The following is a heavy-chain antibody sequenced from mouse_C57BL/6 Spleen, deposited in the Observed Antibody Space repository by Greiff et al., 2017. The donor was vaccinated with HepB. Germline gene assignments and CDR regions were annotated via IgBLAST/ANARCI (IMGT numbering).Heavy chain of an antibody. Sequence: VQLQQSGPVLVKPGASVKMSCKASGYTFTDYYMNWVKQSHGKSLEWIGVINPYNGGTSYNQKFKGKATLTVDKSSSTAYMELNSLTSEDSAVYYCARAYDSNYVDRAWFAYWGQGTLVTVAA. D-gene: IGHD2-5*01. V-gene: IGHV1-19*01. J-gene: IGHJ3*01. CDR3: ARAYDSNYVDRAWFAY. CDR1: GYTFTDYY. CDR2: INPYNGGT.